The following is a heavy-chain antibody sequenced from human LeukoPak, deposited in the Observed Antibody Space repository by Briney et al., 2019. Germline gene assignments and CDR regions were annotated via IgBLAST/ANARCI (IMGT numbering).Heavy chain of an antibody. CDR1: GGSISSYY. CDR2: IYYSGST. J-gene: IGHJ3*02. CDR3: ARHLASVVIDAFDI. Sequence: SETLSLTCTVSGGSISSYYWSWIRQPPGKGLEWIGYIYYSGSTNYNPSLKSRVTISVDTSKNQFSLQLSSVNAADTAVYYCARHLASVVIDAFDIWGQGTMVTVSS. V-gene: IGHV4-59*08. D-gene: IGHD2-21*01.